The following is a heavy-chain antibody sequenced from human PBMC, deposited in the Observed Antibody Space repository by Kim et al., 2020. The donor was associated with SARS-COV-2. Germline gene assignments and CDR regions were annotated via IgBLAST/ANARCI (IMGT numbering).Heavy chain of an antibody. CDR3: ARGGMRFCSGSGCYTPRDFDY. D-gene: IGHD2-15*01. CDR2: ISSSSSYI. CDR1: GFTFSSYI. V-gene: IGHV3-21*01. J-gene: IGHJ4*02. Sequence: GGSLRLSCAASGFTFSSYIMNWVRQAPGKGLEWVSSISSSSSYIYYADSVRGRFTISRDNAKNSLYLQLNSLRAEDTAVYYCARGGMRFCSGSGCYTPRDFDYWGQGALVTVSS.